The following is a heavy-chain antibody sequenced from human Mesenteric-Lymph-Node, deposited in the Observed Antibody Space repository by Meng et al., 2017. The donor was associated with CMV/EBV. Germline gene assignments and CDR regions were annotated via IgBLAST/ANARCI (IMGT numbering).Heavy chain of an antibody. CDR3: ARDLGYSSSWYRSDAFDI. J-gene: IGHJ3*02. D-gene: IGHD6-13*01. Sequence: GESLKISCAASGFTFSSYDMHWVRQATGKGLEWVSAIGTAGDTYYPGSVKGRFTISRENAKNSLYLQMNSLRAEDTAVYYCARDLGYSSSWYRSDAFDIWGQGTMVTVSS. CDR1: GFTFSSYD. V-gene: IGHV3-13*01. CDR2: IGTAGDT.